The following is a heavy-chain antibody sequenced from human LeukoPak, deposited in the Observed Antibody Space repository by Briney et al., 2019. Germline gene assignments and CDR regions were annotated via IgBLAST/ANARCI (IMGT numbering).Heavy chain of an antibody. CDR1: GGSISSYY. CDR2: IYYSGST. CDR3: ARGLGYCSSTSCYNHYGMDV. V-gene: IGHV4-59*01. Sequence: SETLSLTCTVSGGSISSYYWSWLRQPPGKGLEWIGYIYYSGSTNYNPSLMSRVTISVDTSKNQFSLKLSSVTAADTAVYYCARGLGYCSSTSCYNHYGMDVWGQGTTVTVSS. J-gene: IGHJ6*02. D-gene: IGHD2-2*02.